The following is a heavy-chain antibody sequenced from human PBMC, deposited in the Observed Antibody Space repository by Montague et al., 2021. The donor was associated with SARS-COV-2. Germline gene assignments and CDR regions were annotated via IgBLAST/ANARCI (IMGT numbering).Heavy chain of an antibody. V-gene: IGHV3-30-3*01. CDR1: GFTFRSYA. CDR3: ARYGDESPADYYYCGMDV. CDR2: ISYDGSNK. Sequence: SLRLSCAASGFTFRSYAMHWVRQAPGKGLEWVAVISYDGSNKYYXDSVKGRFTISRDNSKNTLYLQMNSLRAEDTAVYYCARYGDESPADYYYCGMDVWGQGTTVTVSS. J-gene: IGHJ6*02. D-gene: IGHD4-17*01.